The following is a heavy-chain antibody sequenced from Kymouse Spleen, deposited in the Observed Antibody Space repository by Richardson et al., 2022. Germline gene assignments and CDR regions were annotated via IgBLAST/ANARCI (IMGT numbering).Heavy chain of an antibody. CDR1: GGSFSGYY. D-gene: IGHD6-13*01. CDR3: ARAGIAAAALDY. J-gene: IGHJ4*02. V-gene: IGHV4-34*01. Sequence: QVQLQQWGAGLLKPSETLSLTCAVYGGSFSGYYWSWIRQPPGKGLEWIGEINHSGSTNYNPSLKSRVTISVDTSKNQFSLKLSSVTAADTAVYYCARAGIAAAALDYWGQGTLVTVSS. CDR2: INHSGST.